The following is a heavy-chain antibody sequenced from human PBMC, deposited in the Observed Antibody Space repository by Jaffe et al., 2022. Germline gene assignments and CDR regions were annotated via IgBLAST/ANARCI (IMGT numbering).Heavy chain of an antibody. CDR1: GGSISSYY. CDR2: SHYSGTT. J-gene: IGHJ6*03. Sequence: QMQLQESGPGLVRPSETLSLTCTVSGGSISSYYWSWIRQPPGKGLEWIGYSHYSGTTSCNPSLKSRVTISIDTSKNQFSLKLSSVTAADTAIYYCARDKHWPPRGDMDVWGKGTTVTVSS. V-gene: IGHV4-59*01. CDR3: ARDKHWPPRGDMDV.